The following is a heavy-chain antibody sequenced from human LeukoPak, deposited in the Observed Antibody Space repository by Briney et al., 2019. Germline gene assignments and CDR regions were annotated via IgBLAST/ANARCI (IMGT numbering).Heavy chain of an antibody. J-gene: IGHJ4*02. CDR3: ARDGRVYSYGPAYFDY. V-gene: IGHV3-30*04. CDR2: ISYDGSNK. CDR1: GFTFSSYA. D-gene: IGHD5-18*01. Sequence: PGRSLRLSCVASGFTFSSYAMHWVRQAPGKGLEWVAVISYDGSNKYYADSVKGRFTISRDNSKNTLYLQMNSLRAEDTAVYYCARDGRVYSYGPAYFDYWGQGTLVTVSS.